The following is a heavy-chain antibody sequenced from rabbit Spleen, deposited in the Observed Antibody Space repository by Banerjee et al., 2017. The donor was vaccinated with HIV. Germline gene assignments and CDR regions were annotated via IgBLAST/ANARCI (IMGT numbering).Heavy chain of an antibody. CDR1: GVSFSDKDV. D-gene: IGHD4-1*01. Sequence: EQLEESGGGLVTPEGSLTLTCKASGVSFSDKDVMCWVRQAPGKGLEWIACINIVTGKTVYESWAKCRFIMSRTSSTTVFLQMTSLTAADTATYFCARDLVAVIGWNFNLWGPGTLVTVS. J-gene: IGHJ4*01. V-gene: IGHV1S45*01. CDR3: ARDLVAVIGWNFNL. CDR2: INIVTGKT.